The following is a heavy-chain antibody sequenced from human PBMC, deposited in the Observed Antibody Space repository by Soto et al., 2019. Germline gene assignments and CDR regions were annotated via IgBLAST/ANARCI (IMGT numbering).Heavy chain of an antibody. J-gene: IGHJ4*02. V-gene: IGHV3-23*01. CDR1: GFTFSSYD. CDR2: IGIYANT. D-gene: IGHD2-21*02. Sequence: EVELLESGADLVQPGGSLRLSCAASGFTFSSYDINWVRQAPGKGLEWVSAIGIYANTYYAGSVKGRFTIARDDSKNTVYLQLNSLRVDDTAGYYCAKESTVESPGDDVDSWGQGTLVTVSS. CDR3: AKESTVESPGDDVDS.